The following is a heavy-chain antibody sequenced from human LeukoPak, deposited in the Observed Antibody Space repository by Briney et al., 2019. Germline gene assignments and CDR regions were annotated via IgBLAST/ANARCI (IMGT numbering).Heavy chain of an antibody. CDR1: GFTFSNAW. D-gene: IGHD3-10*01. Sequence: GGSLRFSCAASGFTFSNAWMSWVRQAPGKGLEWVGRIKSKIDGGTTDYAAPVKGRFTISRDDSKNTLYLQMNSLKTEDTAVYYCTTSYGSGSYYKAYWGQGTLVTVSS. CDR2: IKSKIDGGTT. J-gene: IGHJ4*02. CDR3: TTSYGSGSYYKAY. V-gene: IGHV3-15*01.